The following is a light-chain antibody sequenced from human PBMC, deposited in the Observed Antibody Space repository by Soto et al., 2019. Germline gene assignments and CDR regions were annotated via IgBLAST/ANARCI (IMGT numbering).Light chain of an antibody. J-gene: IGKJ4*02. V-gene: IGKV3-11*01. CDR2: DAS. CDR1: QSVSTD. CDR3: QHRNSWPGT. Sequence: EIVLTQSPATLSVSPGERATLSCRASQSVSTDLAWYQQKPGQAPRLLIYDASTRATGIPARFTGSGSGTEFTLTISSLESEDFAVYYCQHRNSWPGTFGGGTKVDIK.